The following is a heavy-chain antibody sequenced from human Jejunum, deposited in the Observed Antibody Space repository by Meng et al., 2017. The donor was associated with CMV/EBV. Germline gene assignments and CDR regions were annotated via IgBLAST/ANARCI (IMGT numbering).Heavy chain of an antibody. J-gene: IGHJ4*02. CDR2: IYHSGST. CDR3: ARRDYYDSSGYPSLGY. Sequence: GSIISNNWWNWVRQSPGKGLEWIGEIYHSGSTNYNPSLKSRVTISVDKSMNQFSLRLSSVTAADTAVYYCARRDYYDSSGYPSLGYWGQGILVTVSS. CDR1: GSIISNNW. V-gene: IGHV4-4*02. D-gene: IGHD3-22*01.